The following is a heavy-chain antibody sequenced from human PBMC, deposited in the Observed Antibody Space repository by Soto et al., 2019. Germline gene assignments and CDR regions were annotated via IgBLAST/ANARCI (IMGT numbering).Heavy chain of an antibody. V-gene: IGHV1-69*13. CDR3: ARVKYYDFWSGYYIFDY. Sequence: SVKVSCKASGGTFSSYAISWVRQAPGQGLEWMGGIIPIFGTANYAQKFQGRVTITADESTSTAYMELSSLRSEDTAVYYCARVKYYDFWSGYYIFDYWGQGTLVTVSS. CDR2: IIPIFGTA. CDR1: GGTFSSYA. J-gene: IGHJ4*02. D-gene: IGHD3-3*01.